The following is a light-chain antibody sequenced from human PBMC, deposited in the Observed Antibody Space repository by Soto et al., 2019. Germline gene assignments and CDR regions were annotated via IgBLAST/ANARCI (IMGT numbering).Light chain of an antibody. Sequence: DLEMTQSPSSLSASVGDRVTITCQASQDISNYLNWYQQKTGRAHKLLIYDASNLESGVSSRFSGNRSGTDFSLTINSLQPDDFATYYCQQYDDFPLTFGQGTRLE. V-gene: IGKV1-33*01. CDR3: QQYDDFPLT. CDR2: DAS. CDR1: QDISNY. J-gene: IGKJ5*01.